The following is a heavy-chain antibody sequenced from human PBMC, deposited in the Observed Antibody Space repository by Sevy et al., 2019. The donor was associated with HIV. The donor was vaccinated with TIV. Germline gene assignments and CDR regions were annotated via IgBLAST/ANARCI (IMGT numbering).Heavy chain of an antibody. CDR1: GLNFDDYG. CDR2: INWNGVGT. Sequence: RGSLRLSCAASGLNFDDYGMSWVRQAPGKGLEWVSAINWNGVGTSYADSVKGRFTISRDNAKNSLYVQMNSLRAEDTALYYCARERSCGGDCYYFDYWGQGTLVTVSS. J-gene: IGHJ4*02. D-gene: IGHD2-21*02. CDR3: ARERSCGGDCYYFDY. V-gene: IGHV3-20*04.